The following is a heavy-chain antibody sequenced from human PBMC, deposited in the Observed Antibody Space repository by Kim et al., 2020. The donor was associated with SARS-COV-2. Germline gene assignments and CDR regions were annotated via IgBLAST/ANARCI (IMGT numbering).Heavy chain of an antibody. CDR2: INTNTGKP. Sequence: ASVKVSCKASGYTFTSYAMNWVRQAPGQGLEWMGWINTNTGKPTYAQGFTGRFVFSLDTSVSTAYLQISSLKAEDTAVYYCARDLDVVVAATYYYYYMDVWGKGTTVTVSS. J-gene: IGHJ6*03. D-gene: IGHD2-15*01. V-gene: IGHV7-4-1*02. CDR1: GYTFTSYA. CDR3: ARDLDVVVAATYYYYYMDV.